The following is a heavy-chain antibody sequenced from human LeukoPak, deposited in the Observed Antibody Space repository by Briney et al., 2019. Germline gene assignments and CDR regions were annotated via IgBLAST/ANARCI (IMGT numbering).Heavy chain of an antibody. D-gene: IGHD3-10*01. CDR2: INPNSGGT. J-gene: IGHJ4*02. V-gene: IGHV1-2*06. Sequence: ASVKVSCKASGYTFTGYYMHWVRQAPGQGLEWMGRINPNSGGTSYAQKFQGRVTMTRDTSISTAYMELSRLRSDDTAVYYCARGILLWFGEPNPPDYWGQGTLVTVSS. CDR3: ARGILLWFGEPNPPDY. CDR1: GYTFTGYY.